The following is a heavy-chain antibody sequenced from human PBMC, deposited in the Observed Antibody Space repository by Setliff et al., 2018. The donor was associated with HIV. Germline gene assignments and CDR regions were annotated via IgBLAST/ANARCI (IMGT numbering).Heavy chain of an antibody. CDR2: IIPFLRVI. D-gene: IGHD7-27*01. V-gene: IGHV1-69*10. CDR1: GGSFTSYV. J-gene: IGHJ6*03. CDR3: ARRGDSYYYMDV. Sequence: SVKVSCKASGGSFTSYVISWVRQDPGQGLEWMGGIIPFLRVINYAQKFQGRVTISTDESMGTAYMELSSLRYDDTAVYYCARRGDSYYYMDVWGKGTTVTVSS.